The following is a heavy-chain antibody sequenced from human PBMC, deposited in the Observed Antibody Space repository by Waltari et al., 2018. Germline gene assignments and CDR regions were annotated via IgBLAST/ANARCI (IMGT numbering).Heavy chain of an antibody. CDR3: ARESYTMIVNWFDP. Sequence: QVQMVESGGGVVQPGRSLRLSCAASGFTFSSYAMHWVSQAPGKGLEWVAVISYDGSNKYYADSVKGRFTISRDNSKNTLYLQMNSLRAEDTAVYYCARESYTMIVNWFDPWGQGTLVTVSS. D-gene: IGHD3-22*01. CDR2: ISYDGSNK. V-gene: IGHV3-30-3*01. J-gene: IGHJ5*02. CDR1: GFTFSSYA.